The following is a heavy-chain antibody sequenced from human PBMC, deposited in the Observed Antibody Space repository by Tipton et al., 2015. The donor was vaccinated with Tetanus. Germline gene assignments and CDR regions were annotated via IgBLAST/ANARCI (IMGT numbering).Heavy chain of an antibody. Sequence: SLRLSCAASGFTFSSSRMFWVRQAPGKGLEWVANIKPDGSGEYYVESVEGRFSISRDNAKNSVYLQMNSLRAEDTGLYYCAKPVRAHLYAFDYWGQGSLVTVSS. CDR2: IKPDGSGE. CDR1: GFTFSSSR. CDR3: AKPVRAHLYAFDY. D-gene: IGHD2-2*02. J-gene: IGHJ4*02. V-gene: IGHV3-7*03.